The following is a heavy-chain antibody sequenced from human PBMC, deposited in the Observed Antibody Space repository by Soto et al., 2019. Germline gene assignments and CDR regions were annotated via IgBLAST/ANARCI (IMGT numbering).Heavy chain of an antibody. CDR3: ARYFYDSSGYPQSDY. D-gene: IGHD3-22*01. J-gene: IGHJ4*02. Sequence: QVQLQESGPGLVKPSETLSLTCTVSGGSINSYYWTWIRQPPGKGLEWIGYIYYNGGTNYNPSLKSRVTMSIDTSKTQFSLKLSSVTAADTAVCYCARYFYDSSGYPQSDYWGQGTLVTVSS. CDR2: IYYNGGT. CDR1: GGSINSYY. V-gene: IGHV4-59*08.